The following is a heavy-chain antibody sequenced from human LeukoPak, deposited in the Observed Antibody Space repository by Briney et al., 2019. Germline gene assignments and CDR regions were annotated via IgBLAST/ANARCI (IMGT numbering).Heavy chain of an antibody. CDR1: RFTFSHFG. V-gene: IGHV3-7*01. D-gene: IGHD2-15*01. CDR2: IKQDGSEK. J-gene: IGHJ4*02. Sequence: PGKSLTLSCVASRFTFSHFGMHWVRQAPGKGLEWVANIKQDGSEKYYVDSVKGRFTISRDNAKNSLYLQMNSLRAEDTAVYYCARAALYCSGGSCYSGYFDYWGQGTLVTVSS. CDR3: ARAALYCSGGSCYSGYFDY.